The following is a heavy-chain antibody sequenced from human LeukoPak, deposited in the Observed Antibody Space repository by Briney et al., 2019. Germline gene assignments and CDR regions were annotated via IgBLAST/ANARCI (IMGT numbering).Heavy chain of an antibody. J-gene: IGHJ4*02. D-gene: IGHD6-6*01. CDR2: IYYTGST. Sequence: SETLSLTCTVSGGSISRYYWSWIRQPPGEGLEWIGYIYYTGSTNYNPSLTSRVNISVDTSKNQFSLNLTSVTAADTAVYYCARWGSIAVARFDYWGQGTLVTVSS. CDR3: ARWGSIAVARFDY. V-gene: IGHV4-59*01. CDR1: GGSISRYY.